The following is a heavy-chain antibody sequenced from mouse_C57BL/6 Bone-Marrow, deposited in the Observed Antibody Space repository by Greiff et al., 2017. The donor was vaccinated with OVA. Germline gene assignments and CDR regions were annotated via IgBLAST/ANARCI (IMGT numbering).Heavy chain of an antibody. J-gene: IGHJ4*01. CDR1: GFTFSDYY. Sequence: EVKLVESGGGLVQPGGSLKLSCAASGFTFSDYYMYWVRQTPEKRLEWVAYISNGGGSTYYLDTVKGRFTISIDNAKNTLYLQMSRLKSEDTAMYYCARSEYGNYVRYAMDYWGQGTAVTVSS. CDR3: ARSEYGNYVRYAMDY. CDR2: ISNGGGST. V-gene: IGHV5-12*01. D-gene: IGHD2-1*01.